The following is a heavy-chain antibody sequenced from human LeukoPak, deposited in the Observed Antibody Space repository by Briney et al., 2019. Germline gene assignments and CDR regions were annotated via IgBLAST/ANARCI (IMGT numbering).Heavy chain of an antibody. CDR1: GFTFSSYA. J-gene: IGHJ4*02. D-gene: IGHD3-22*01. CDR3: ARDVSSGSVDY. CDR2: IYYSGST. Sequence: LRLSCAASGFTFSSYAMSWVRQHPGKGLEWIGYIYYSGSTYYNPSLKSRVTISVDTSKNQFSLKLSSVTAADTAVYYCARDVSSGSVDYWGQGTLVTVSS. V-gene: IGHV4-31*02.